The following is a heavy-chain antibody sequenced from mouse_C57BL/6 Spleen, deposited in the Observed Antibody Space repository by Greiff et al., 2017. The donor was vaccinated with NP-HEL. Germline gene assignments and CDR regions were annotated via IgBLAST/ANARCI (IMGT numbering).Heavy chain of an antibody. CDR1: GFTFSSYT. Sequence: EVHLVESGGGLVKPGGSLKLSCAASGFTFSSYTMSWVRQTPEKRLEWVATISGGGGNTYYPDSVKGRFTISRDNAKNTLYLQMSSLRSEDTALYYCARQGTTVPGWYFDVWGTGTTVTVSS. CDR3: ARQGTTVPGWYFDV. D-gene: IGHD1-1*01. V-gene: IGHV5-9*01. J-gene: IGHJ1*03. CDR2: ISGGGGNT.